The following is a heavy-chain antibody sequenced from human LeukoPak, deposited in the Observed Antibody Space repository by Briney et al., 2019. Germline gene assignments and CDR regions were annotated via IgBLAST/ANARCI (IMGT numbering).Heavy chain of an antibody. V-gene: IGHV3-74*01. CDR1: GFTFSSYW. J-gene: IGHJ4*02. Sequence: GGSLRLSCAASGFTFSSYWMHWVRQAPGKGLVWVSRINSDGSSTSYADSVKGRFTISRDNAKNTLYLQMNSLRAEDTAVYYCARVGRDYGGSRPVGYFDYWGQGTLVTVSS. CDR3: ARVGRDYGGSRPVGYFDY. CDR2: INSDGSST. D-gene: IGHD4-23*01.